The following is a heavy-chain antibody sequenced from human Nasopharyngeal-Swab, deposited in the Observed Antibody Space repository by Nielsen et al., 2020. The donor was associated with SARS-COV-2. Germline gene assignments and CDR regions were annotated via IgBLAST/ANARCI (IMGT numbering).Heavy chain of an antibody. Sequence: GESLKTSCAASGFTFRNYWMHWVRQAPGKGLEWVSRSNEDGSITSYADSVKGRFAISRDNAKNTLYLQMNSLRAEDTAVYFCASDLSGRDDNWGQGTLVTVAA. CDR3: ASDLSGRDDN. D-gene: IGHD6-19*01. CDR1: GFTFRNYW. V-gene: IGHV3-74*01. CDR2: SNEDGSIT. J-gene: IGHJ4*02.